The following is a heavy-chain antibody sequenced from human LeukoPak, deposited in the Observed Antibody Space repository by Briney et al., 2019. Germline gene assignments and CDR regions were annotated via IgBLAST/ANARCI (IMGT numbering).Heavy chain of an antibody. CDR2: ISYDGSNK. D-gene: IGHD3-10*01. V-gene: IGHV3-30-3*01. CDR1: GFTFSSYA. J-gene: IGHJ6*02. Sequence: PGGSLRLSCAASGFTFSSYAMHWVRQAPGKGLEWVAVISYDGSNKYYADSVKGRFTISRDNSKNTLYLQMNSLRAEDTAVYYCAKDMVRGIYYYYYGMDVWGQGTTITVSS. CDR3: AKDMVRGIYYYYYGMDV.